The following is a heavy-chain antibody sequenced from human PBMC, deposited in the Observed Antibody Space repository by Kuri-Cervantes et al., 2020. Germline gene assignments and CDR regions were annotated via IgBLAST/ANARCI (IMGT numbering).Heavy chain of an antibody. V-gene: IGHV3-7*01. CDR2: IKQDGSEK. CDR1: GFIFNNYW. Sequence: GGSLRLSCAASGFIFNNYWMSWVRQAPGKGLEWVANIKQDGSEKYYVDSVKGRFTISRDNAKNSLYLQMNSLRAEDTAVYYCARGYSGSYYRRYYSDYWGQGTLVTVSS. J-gene: IGHJ4*02. D-gene: IGHD1-26*01. CDR3: ARGYSGSYYRRYYSDY.